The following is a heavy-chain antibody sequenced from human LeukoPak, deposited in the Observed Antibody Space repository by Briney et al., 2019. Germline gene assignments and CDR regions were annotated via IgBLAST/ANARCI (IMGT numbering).Heavy chain of an antibody. Sequence: SETLSLTCAVYGGSFSGYYWSWIRQPPGKGLEWIGEINHSGSTNYNPSLKSRVTISVDTSKNQFSLKLSSVTAADTAVYYCARLNLYYYDSSGYYRPFDYWGQGTLVTVSS. CDR2: INHSGST. CDR3: ARLNLYYYDSSGYYRPFDY. V-gene: IGHV4-34*01. D-gene: IGHD3-22*01. J-gene: IGHJ4*02. CDR1: GGSFSGYY.